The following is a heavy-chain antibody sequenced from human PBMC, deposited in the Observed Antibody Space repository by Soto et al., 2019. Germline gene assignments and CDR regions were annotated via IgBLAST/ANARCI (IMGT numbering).Heavy chain of an antibody. J-gene: IGHJ6*03. Sequence: VASVKVSCKASGYTFTGYYMHWVRQAPGQGLEWMGWINPNSGGTNYAQKFQGWVTMTRDTSISTAYMELSRLRSDDTAVYYCARGVAAQPIENYYYYYYMDVWGKGTTVTVSS. CDR2: INPNSGGT. D-gene: IGHD6-6*01. CDR3: ARGVAAQPIENYYYYYYMDV. CDR1: GYTFTGYY. V-gene: IGHV1-2*04.